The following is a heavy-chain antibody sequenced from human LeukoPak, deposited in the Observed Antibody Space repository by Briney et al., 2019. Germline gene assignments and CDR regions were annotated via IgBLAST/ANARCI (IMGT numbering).Heavy chain of an antibody. D-gene: IGHD5-18*01. CDR3: ATDPVDTAMVKDRYYYGMDV. J-gene: IGHJ6*02. CDR2: FDPEDGET. V-gene: IGHV1-24*01. CDR1: GYTFTGYY. Sequence: ASVKVSCKASGYTFTGYYMHWVRQAPGKGLEWMGGFDPEDGETIYAQKFQGRVTMTEDTSTDTAYMELSSLRSEDTAVYYCATDPVDTAMVKDRYYYGMDVWGQGTTVTVSS.